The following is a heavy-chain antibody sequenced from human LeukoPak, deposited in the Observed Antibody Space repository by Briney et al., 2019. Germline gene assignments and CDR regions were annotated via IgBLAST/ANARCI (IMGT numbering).Heavy chain of an antibody. CDR2: IYSDGNT. CDR1: GFTVTDIY. D-gene: IGHD2-15*01. Sequence: GGSLRLSCAASGFTVTDIYMTWIRQAPGKGLECVSIIYSDGNTYYADSVTGRFTISRDTSSNTLFLQMNSLRVEDTAVYYCASYGLLDTDYYYYMDVWGKGTSVTVSS. J-gene: IGHJ6*03. V-gene: IGHV3-66*02. CDR3: ASYGLLDTDYYYYMDV.